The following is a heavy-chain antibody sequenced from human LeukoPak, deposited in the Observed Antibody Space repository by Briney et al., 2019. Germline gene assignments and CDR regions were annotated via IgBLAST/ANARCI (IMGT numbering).Heavy chain of an antibody. Sequence: PGGSLRLSCAASGFTFSSYGMHWVRQAPGKGLEWVAVIWYDGSNKYYADSVKGRFTISRDNSKNTLYLQMNSLRAEDTAVYYCAKDTPLYSGYAKRYFDYWGQGTLVTVSS. CDR1: GFTFSSYG. CDR3: AKDTPLYSGYAKRYFDY. V-gene: IGHV3-33*06. J-gene: IGHJ4*02. CDR2: IWYDGSNK. D-gene: IGHD5-12*01.